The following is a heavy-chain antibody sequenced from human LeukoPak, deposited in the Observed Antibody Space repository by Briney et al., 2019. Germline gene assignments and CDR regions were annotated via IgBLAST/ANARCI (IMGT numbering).Heavy chain of an antibody. CDR3: ARTRAGDFWSGYYGIDY. CDR1: GYTFNSYV. D-gene: IGHD3-3*01. CDR2: INTYNGNT. J-gene: IGHJ4*02. Sequence: ASVKVSCKASGYTFNSYVISWVRQAPGQGLEWMGWINTYNGNTNYGQKLQGRVTMTTDTSTSTAYMELRSLRSDDRAMYYCARTRAGDFWSGYYGIDYWGQGTLVTVSS. V-gene: IGHV1-18*01.